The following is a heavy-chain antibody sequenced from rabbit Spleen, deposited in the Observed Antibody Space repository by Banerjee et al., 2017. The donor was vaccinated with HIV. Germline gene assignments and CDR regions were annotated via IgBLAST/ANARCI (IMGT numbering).Heavy chain of an antibody. D-gene: IGHD2-1*01. CDR2: IYTGASGST. J-gene: IGHJ4*01. CDR1: GFSFSNKAV. V-gene: IGHV1S45*01. CDR3: ARGSATMTMVITGYYLSL. Sequence: QEQLVESGGGLVRPEGSLKLSCTASGFSFSNKAVMCWVRQAPGKGLEWIGCIYTGASGSTAYASWAKGRFTVSKTSSTTVTLQLNSLTAADTATYFCARGSATMTMVITGYYLSLWGPGTLVTVS.